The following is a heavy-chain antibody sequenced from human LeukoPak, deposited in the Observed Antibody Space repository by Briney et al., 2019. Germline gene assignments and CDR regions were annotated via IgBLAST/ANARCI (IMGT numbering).Heavy chain of an antibody. CDR1: GYTFTSYG. CDR2: ISAYNGNT. V-gene: IGHV1-18*01. Sequence: ASVNVSCKASGYTFTSYGISWVRQAPGQGLEWMGWISAYNGNTNYAQKLQGRVTMTTDTSTSTAYMELRSLRSDDTAVYYCARDNESGSTYYDFWSGYFHDAFDIWGQGTMVTVSS. CDR3: ARDNESGSTYYDFWSGYFHDAFDI. J-gene: IGHJ3*02. D-gene: IGHD3-3*01.